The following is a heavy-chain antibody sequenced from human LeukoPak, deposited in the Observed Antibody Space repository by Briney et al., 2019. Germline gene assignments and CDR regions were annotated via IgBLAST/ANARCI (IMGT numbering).Heavy chain of an antibody. CDR1: GGSFSGYY. J-gene: IGHJ5*02. CDR3: ARGLGLSSSLYRPYNWFDP. CDR2: INHSGST. D-gene: IGHD6-13*01. V-gene: IGHV4-34*01. Sequence: SETLSLTCAVYGGSFSGYYWSWIRQPPGKGLEWIGEINHSGSTNYNPSLKSRVTISVDTSKNQFSLMLISVTAADTAVYYCARGLGLSSSLYRPYNWFDPGGQGTLVTVSA.